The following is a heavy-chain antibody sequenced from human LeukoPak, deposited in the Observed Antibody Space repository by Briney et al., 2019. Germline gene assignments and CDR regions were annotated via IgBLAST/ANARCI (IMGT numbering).Heavy chain of an antibody. CDR2: ISFDANNK. CDR1: EFTFRTYG. D-gene: IGHD1-14*01. Sequence: GGSLRLSCAASEFTFRTYGMHWVRQAPGKGLEWVAVISFDANNKYYADSMKGRFTISRDNSKNTLYLQMNSLRAEDTAVYYCAKDRHPARTDGYYFDYWGQGTLVTVSS. CDR3: AKDRHPARTDGYYFDY. V-gene: IGHV3-30*18. J-gene: IGHJ4*02.